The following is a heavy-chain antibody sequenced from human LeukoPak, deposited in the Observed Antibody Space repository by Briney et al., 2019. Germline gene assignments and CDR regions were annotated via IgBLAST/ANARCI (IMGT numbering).Heavy chain of an antibody. Sequence: GGSLRLSCAASGFTFSSYSMNWVRQAPGKGLEWVSSISSSSAYIYYADSVKGRFTISRDNARNSLHLQMNSLRAEDTAVYYCARGSSYKPDYWGQGTLVTVSS. V-gene: IGHV3-21*01. J-gene: IGHJ4*02. CDR3: ARGSSYKPDY. D-gene: IGHD6-6*01. CDR2: ISSSSAYI. CDR1: GFTFSSYS.